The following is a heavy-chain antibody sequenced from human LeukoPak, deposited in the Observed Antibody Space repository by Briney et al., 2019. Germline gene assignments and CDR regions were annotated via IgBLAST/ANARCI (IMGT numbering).Heavy chain of an antibody. CDR2: INPNSGGA. CDR3: ARGPPLYHHGAY. J-gene: IGHJ4*02. D-gene: IGHD4-17*01. Sequence: ASVKVSCKASGYTFTAFYMHWVRQAPGQGLEWMGWINPNSGGAIYARNFQGRVTMTRDTSISTAYLELSRLRSNDTAVYYCARGPPLYHHGAYWGQGTLVTVSS. CDR1: GYTFTAFY. V-gene: IGHV1-2*02.